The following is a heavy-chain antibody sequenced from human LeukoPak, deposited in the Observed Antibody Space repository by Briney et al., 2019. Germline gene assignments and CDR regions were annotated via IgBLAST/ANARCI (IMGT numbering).Heavy chain of an antibody. V-gene: IGHV1-46*01. CDR3: ARELAAAGLDY. CDR2: INPSGGST. D-gene: IGHD6-13*01. J-gene: IGHJ4*02. CDR1: GSTFTSYY. Sequence: ASVKVSCTASGSTFTSYYMHWVRQAPGPGLEWMGIINPSGGSTSYAQKFQGRVTMTRDMSTSTVYMELSSLRSEDTAVYYCARELAAAGLDYWGQGTLVTVSS.